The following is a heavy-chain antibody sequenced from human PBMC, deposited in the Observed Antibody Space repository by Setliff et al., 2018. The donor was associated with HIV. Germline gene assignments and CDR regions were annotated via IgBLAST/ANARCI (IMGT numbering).Heavy chain of an antibody. V-gene: IGHV4-4*09. CDR3: AGGLHYGLGKFGY. CDR2: IYTSGTT. CDR1: GGSISNYY. Sequence: PSETLSLTCTVSGGSISNYYWSWIRQPPGKGLEWIGYIYTSGTTNYNPSLKSRVTISVDTSKNQFSLKLSSVTAADTAVYYCAGGLHYGLGKFGYWGQGTLVTVSS. J-gene: IGHJ4*02. D-gene: IGHD3-10*01.